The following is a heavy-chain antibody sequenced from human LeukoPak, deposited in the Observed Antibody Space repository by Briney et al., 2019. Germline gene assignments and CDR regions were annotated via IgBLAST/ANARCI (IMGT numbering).Heavy chain of an antibody. V-gene: IGHV3-23*01. Sequence: PGGSLRLSCAASGFTFSTYAMTWVRQAPGKGLEWVSVIRSSATSTYYADSVKGRFTISRDNPKNTLYLQMNSLRAGDTAVYYCARDYNCWGQGTLVTVSS. J-gene: IGHJ4*02. CDR2: IRSSATST. D-gene: IGHD3-10*01. CDR1: GFTFSTYA. CDR3: ARDYNC.